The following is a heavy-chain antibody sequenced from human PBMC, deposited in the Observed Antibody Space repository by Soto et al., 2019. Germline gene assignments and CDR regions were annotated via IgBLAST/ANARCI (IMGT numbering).Heavy chain of an antibody. CDR1: GGTFSSYA. J-gene: IGHJ4*02. CDR2: IIPIFGTA. D-gene: IGHD3-22*01. CDR3: ARVTRLYEDRSGYSDY. V-gene: IGHV1-69*13. Sequence: SVKVSCKASGGTFSSYAISWVRQAPGQGLEWMGGIIPIFGTANYAQKFQGRVTITADESTSTAYMELSSLRSEDTAVYYCARVTRLYEDRSGYSDYRGQGTLLTVSS.